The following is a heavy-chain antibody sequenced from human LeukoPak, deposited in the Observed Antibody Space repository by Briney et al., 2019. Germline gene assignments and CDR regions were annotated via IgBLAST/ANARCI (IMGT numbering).Heavy chain of an antibody. J-gene: IGHJ5*02. CDR3: ARMCPDIVVVPAAAPSYWFDP. CDR2: IIPIFGIA. D-gene: IGHD2-2*01. V-gene: IGHV1-69*04. Sequence: AVKVSCKASGGTFSSYAISWVGQAPGQGLEWMVRIIPIFGIANNAQKFLGRGTITADKSTRAAYMEVSSLRSEDTAVYYCARMCPDIVVVPAAAPSYWFDPWGQGTLVSVSS. CDR1: GGTFSSYA.